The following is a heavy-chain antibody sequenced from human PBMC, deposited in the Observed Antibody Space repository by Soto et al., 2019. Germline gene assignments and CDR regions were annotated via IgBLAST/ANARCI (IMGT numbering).Heavy chain of an antibody. Sequence: QVQLQQWGAGLLKPSETLSLTCAVYGGSSSGYYWSWIRQPPGKGLEWIGEINHSGSTNYNPSLKSRVTISVDKSKNQFSLKLSSVTAADTAVYYCARDPSAGGASGAFDIWGQGTMVTVSS. CDR2: INHSGST. CDR1: GGSSSGYY. D-gene: IGHD3-16*01. V-gene: IGHV4-34*01. CDR3: ARDPSAGGASGAFDI. J-gene: IGHJ3*02.